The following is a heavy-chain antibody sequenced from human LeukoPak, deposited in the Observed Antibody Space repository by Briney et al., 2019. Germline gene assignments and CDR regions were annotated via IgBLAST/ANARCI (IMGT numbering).Heavy chain of an antibody. CDR1: GGSISSGGYY. CDR2: IYYSGST. Sequence: DPSQTLSLTCTVSGGSISSGGYYWNWIRQHPGKGREWIGYIYYSGSTYYNPSLKSRVVISVDTSKNQFSLKLSSVTAADTAVDYCARAPPCDYWRQGTLDTVSS. CDR3: ARAPPCDY. J-gene: IGHJ4*02. V-gene: IGHV4-31*03.